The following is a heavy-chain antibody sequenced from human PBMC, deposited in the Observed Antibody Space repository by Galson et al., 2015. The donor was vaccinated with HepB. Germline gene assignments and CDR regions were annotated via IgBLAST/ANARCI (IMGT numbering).Heavy chain of an antibody. D-gene: IGHD2-8*02. CDR2: IRSKANSYAT. CDR3: IRQESKPYWPGMDV. Sequence: SLRLSCAASGFTFSGSAMHWVRQASGKGLEWVGRIRSKANSYATAYAASVKGRFTISRDDSKNTAYLQMDSLKTDDTAVYYCIRQESKPYWPGMDVWGQGTTVTVSS. CDR1: GFTFSGSA. J-gene: IGHJ6*02. V-gene: IGHV3-73*01.